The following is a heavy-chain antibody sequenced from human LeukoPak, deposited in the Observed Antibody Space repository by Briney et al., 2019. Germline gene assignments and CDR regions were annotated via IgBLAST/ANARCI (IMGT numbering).Heavy chain of an antibody. CDR2: IKQEGSEK. D-gene: IGHD3-3*01. CDR3: ARTKGAGTYYDFWSGYSFWFDP. V-gene: IGHV3-7*01. Sequence: GGSLRPSCAASGFTCSSYWMSWVRQAPGKGLEWVANIKQEGSEKYYVDSVKGRFTISRDNAKNSLYLQMNSLRAEDTAVYYCARTKGAGTYYDFWSGYSFWFDPWGQGTLVTVSS. CDR1: GFTCSSYW. J-gene: IGHJ5*02.